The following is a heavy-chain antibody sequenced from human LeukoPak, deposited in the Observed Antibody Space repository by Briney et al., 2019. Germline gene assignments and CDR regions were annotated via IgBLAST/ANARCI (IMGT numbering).Heavy chain of an antibody. Sequence: ASVNVSCKASGYTFTSYSISWVRQAPGQGLEWMGWISAYNGNTNYAQKLQGRVTMTTDTSTSTAHMELRSLRSDDTAVYYCARAGSLTLDGYFDYWGQGTLVIVSS. D-gene: IGHD5-24*01. CDR2: ISAYNGNT. CDR1: GYTFTSYS. CDR3: ARAGSLTLDGYFDY. V-gene: IGHV1-18*01. J-gene: IGHJ4*02.